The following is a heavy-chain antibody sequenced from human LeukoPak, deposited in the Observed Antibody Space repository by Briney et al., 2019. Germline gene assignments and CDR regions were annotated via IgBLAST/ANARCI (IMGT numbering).Heavy chain of an antibody. CDR2: IWYDGSNK. Sequence: PGGSLRLSCAASGFTFSSYSMNWVRQAPGKGLEWVAVIWYDGSNKYYADSVKGRFTISRDNSKNTLYLQMNSLRAEDTAVYYCAKDTRYCGGDCYFDYWGQGTLVTVSS. D-gene: IGHD2-21*02. CDR1: GFTFSSYS. V-gene: IGHV3-33*06. CDR3: AKDTRYCGGDCYFDY. J-gene: IGHJ4*02.